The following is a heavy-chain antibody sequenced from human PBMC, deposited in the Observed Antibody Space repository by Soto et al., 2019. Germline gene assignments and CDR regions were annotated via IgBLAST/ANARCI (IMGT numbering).Heavy chain of an antibody. Sequence: QVQLQESGPGLVKPSQTLSLTCTVSGGSISSGGYYWSWIRQHPGKGLEWIGYIYYSGSTYYNPSLKSRVTISVDTSKNQFSLKLSSVTAADTAVYYCARGKGVGGSYRPHRNNWFDPWGQGTLVTVSS. D-gene: IGHD3-16*02. CDR1: GGSISSGGYY. V-gene: IGHV4-31*03. J-gene: IGHJ5*02. CDR2: IYYSGST. CDR3: ARGKGVGGSYRPHRNNWFDP.